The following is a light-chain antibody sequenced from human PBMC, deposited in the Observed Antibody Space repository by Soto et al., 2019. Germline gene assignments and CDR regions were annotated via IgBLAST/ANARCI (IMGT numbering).Light chain of an antibody. CDR2: DAS. Sequence: DIQVTQSPPTLSASVGDRVPITCRASQTISTWMAWYQQNPGKAPKLLVYDASSLESGVPSRFSGSGSGTEISLTISSLQPDDFATYYCQQYNSYQWTFGQGTKVDNK. V-gene: IGKV1-5*01. CDR1: QTISTW. J-gene: IGKJ1*01. CDR3: QQYNSYQWT.